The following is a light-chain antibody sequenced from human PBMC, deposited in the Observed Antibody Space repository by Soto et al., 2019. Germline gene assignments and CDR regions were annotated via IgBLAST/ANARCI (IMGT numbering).Light chain of an antibody. CDR1: QSVSSRS. Sequence: PGERATLSCRASQSVSSRSLAWYQQKPGQAPSLLIYGASSRATGIPDRFSGSGSGTDFTLTITRLAPEDFAVYFCQQYGNSPATFGPGTKVDIK. J-gene: IGKJ3*01. CDR2: GAS. CDR3: QQYGNSPAT. V-gene: IGKV3-20*01.